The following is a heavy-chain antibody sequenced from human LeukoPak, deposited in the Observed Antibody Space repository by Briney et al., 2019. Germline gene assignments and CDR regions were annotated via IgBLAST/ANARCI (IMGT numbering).Heavy chain of an antibody. CDR3: ARGESSGYYYYYMDV. CDR2: IRSSSRTI. J-gene: IGHJ6*03. CDR1: GFTFSSYS. Sequence: GGSLRLSCAASGFTFSSYSMNWVRQAPGKGLEWVSYIRSSSRTIYYADSVKGRFTISRDNAKNSLFLQMNSLRAEDTAVYYCARGESSGYYYYYMDVWGKGTTVTVSS. D-gene: IGHD6-19*01. V-gene: IGHV3-48*01.